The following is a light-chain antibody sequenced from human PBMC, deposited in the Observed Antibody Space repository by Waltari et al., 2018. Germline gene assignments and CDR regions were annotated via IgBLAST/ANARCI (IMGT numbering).Light chain of an antibody. Sequence: EIVMTQSPATLSVSPGETATLSCRARESVGTTLAWYQQKPGLAPRPLIYGSSTRATGAPARFTGSGSGTEFTLSISSLQTEDFGVYFCQHYKIRPLTFGGGTKVEI. V-gene: IGKV3-15*01. CDR1: ESVGTT. CDR2: GSS. J-gene: IGKJ4*01. CDR3: QHYKIRPLT.